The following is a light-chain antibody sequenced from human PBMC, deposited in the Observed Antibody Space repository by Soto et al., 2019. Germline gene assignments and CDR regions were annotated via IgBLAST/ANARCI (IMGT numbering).Light chain of an antibody. CDR3: QQYDSYPLT. V-gene: IGKV1-5*03. CDR1: QSISSW. Sequence: DIQMTQSPSTLSAFVGDRVTITCRASQSISSWLAWYQQKPGKAPKLLIQKASTSESGVPSRFSGSGSGTEFTLTISSLQPDDFATYYFQQYDSYPLTFGGGTRVEIK. CDR2: KAS. J-gene: IGKJ4*01.